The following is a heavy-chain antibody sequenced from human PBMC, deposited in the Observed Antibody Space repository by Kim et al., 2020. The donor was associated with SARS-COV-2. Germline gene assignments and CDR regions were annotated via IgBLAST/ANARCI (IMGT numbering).Heavy chain of an antibody. CDR3: ARAVMSRPRIYYGGNYNWFDP. CDR1: GGSFSGYY. V-gene: IGHV4-34*01. CDR2: INHSGST. J-gene: IGHJ5*02. Sequence: SETLSLTCAVYGGSFSGYYWSWIRQPPGKGLEWIGEINHSGSTNYNPSLKSRVTISVDTSKNQFSLKLSSVTAADTAVYYCARAVMSRPRIYYGGNYNWFDPWGQGTLVTVSS. D-gene: IGHD4-17*01.